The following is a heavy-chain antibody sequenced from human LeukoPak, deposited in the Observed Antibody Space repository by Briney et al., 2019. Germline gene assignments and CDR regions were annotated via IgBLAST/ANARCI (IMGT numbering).Heavy chain of an antibody. Sequence: SETLSLTCDVSGGSISSGGYSWSWIRQPPGKGLEWIGYIYHSGSTNYNPSLKSRVTISVDTSKNQFSLKLSSVTAADTAVYYCARGRYSFSVYYFDYWGQGTLVTVSS. CDR1: GGSISSGGYS. J-gene: IGHJ4*02. CDR3: ARGRYSFSVYYFDY. CDR2: IYHSGST. D-gene: IGHD5-18*01. V-gene: IGHV4-30-2*01.